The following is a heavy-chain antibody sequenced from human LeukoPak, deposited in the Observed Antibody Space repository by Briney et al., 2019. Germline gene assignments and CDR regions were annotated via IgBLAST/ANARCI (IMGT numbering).Heavy chain of an antibody. CDR3: ARGGDGYNIPDY. CDR1: GFTFSSYS. CDR2: ISSSSSYI. D-gene: IGHD5-24*01. V-gene: IGHV3-21*01. J-gene: IGHJ4*02. Sequence: GGSVRLSRAASGFTFSSYSMNWVREAPGKGLEWVSSISSSSSYIHYADSVKGRFTISRDNAKNSLYLQMNSQRAEDTAVYYCARGGDGYNIPDYWGQGNLVTVSS.